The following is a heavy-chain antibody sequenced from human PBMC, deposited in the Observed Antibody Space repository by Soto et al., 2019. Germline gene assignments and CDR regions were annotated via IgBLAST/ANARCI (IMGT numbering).Heavy chain of an antibody. V-gene: IGHV1-3*01. Sequence: QVQLAQSGAEMKKPGASVKVSCKASGYTFTSYAIHWVRKAPGQTLEWMGWINAGNGNTKYSEKFQGRVTITRDTSASTAYMELSSLISEDTAVYYCAKDFDYYYYAMDVWGQGTTVTVSS. CDR3: AKDFDYYYYAMDV. CDR1: GYTFTSYA. J-gene: IGHJ6*02. D-gene: IGHD3-3*01. CDR2: INAGNGNT.